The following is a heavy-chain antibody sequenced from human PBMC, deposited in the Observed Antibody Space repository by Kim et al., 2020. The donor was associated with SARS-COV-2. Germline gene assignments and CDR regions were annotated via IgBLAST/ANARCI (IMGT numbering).Heavy chain of an antibody. D-gene: IGHD3-9*01. V-gene: IGHV4-34*01. CDR3: ARSGYFDWLPKNWFDP. CDR1: GGSFSGYY. CDR2: INHSGST. J-gene: IGHJ5*02. Sequence: SETLSHTCAVYGGSFSGYYWSWIRQPPGKGLEWIGEINHSGSTNYNPSLKSRVTISVDTSKNQFSLKLSSVTAADTAVYYCARSGYFDWLPKNWFDPWGQGTLVTVSS.